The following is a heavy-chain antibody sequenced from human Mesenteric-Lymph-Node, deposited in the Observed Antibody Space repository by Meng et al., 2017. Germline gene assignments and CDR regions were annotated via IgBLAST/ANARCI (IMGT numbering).Heavy chain of an antibody. V-gene: IGHV1-18*01. CDR1: GYTFTSYG. J-gene: IGHJ4*02. D-gene: IGHD6-19*01. CDR2: ISAYNGNP. CDR3: ARYQWRGKPYPFDY. Sequence: ASVKVSCKSSGYTFTSYGISWVRQAPGQGVEWMGWISAYNGNPNYAQKLQGRVTMTTDTDTSTAYMELRSLRSDDTAVYYCARYQWRGKPYPFDYWGQGTLVTVSS.